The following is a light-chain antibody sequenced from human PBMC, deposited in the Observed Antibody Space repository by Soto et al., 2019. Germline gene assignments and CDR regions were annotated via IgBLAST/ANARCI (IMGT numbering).Light chain of an antibody. Sequence: DIEMTQSPSSLSASVGDRVTITCRASQSISTYLNWYQQKGGKAPKLLIHGASGLQSGVPLRFSGSGSGTDFTLTSSSLQPEDFATYYCQQGYSTPLSFGGGTTVELK. CDR3: QQGYSTPLS. V-gene: IGKV1-39*01. J-gene: IGKJ4*01. CDR1: QSISTY. CDR2: GAS.